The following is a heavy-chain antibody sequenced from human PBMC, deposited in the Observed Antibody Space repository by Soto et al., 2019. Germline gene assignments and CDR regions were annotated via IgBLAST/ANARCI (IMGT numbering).Heavy chain of an antibody. D-gene: IGHD3-9*01. CDR3: VRDYDILTAYQYYFDY. Sequence: QVHLVQSGADVKKPGASVKVSCKASGYTFTNYYMHWVRQAPGQGLEWMGIINPSVGSTTYAQRVQGRFTITKDTSTSTGYMELSSLRSEDTAVYYCVRDYDILTAYQYYFDYWGQGTLVTVSS. CDR1: GYTFTNYY. V-gene: IGHV1-46*01. CDR2: INPSVGST. J-gene: IGHJ4*02.